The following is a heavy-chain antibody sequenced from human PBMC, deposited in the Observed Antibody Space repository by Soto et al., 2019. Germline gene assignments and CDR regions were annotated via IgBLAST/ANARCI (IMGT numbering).Heavy chain of an antibody. V-gene: IGHV1-3*01. CDR3: ARKAYYGSGMYYFDS. CDR1: GYTFTRYP. CDR2: LNPANGDT. J-gene: IGHJ4*02. Sequence: QVQLVQSGPEVMKPGASVKLSCEASGYTFTRYPIHWVRQAPGQGLEWMGWLNPANGDTGYSQNFQGRVTITRDTSASTAYMEMNSLSSEDTAVYYCARKAYYGSGMYYFDSWGQGTQVTVSS. D-gene: IGHD3-10*01.